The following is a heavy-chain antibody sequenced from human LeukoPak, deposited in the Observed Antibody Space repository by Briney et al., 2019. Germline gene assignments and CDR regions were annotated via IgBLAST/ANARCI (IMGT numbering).Heavy chain of an antibody. J-gene: IGHJ2*01. CDR1: GFTFSSYE. Sequence: GGSLRLSCAASGFTFSSYEMNWVRQAPGKGLEWVSYISSSGSTIYYAASVKGRFTISRDNAKNSLYLQMNSLRAEDTAVYYCATSNYYDSSGYSWPHWYFDLWGRGTLVTVSS. V-gene: IGHV3-48*03. CDR3: ATSNYYDSSGYSWPHWYFDL. CDR2: ISSSGSTI. D-gene: IGHD3-22*01.